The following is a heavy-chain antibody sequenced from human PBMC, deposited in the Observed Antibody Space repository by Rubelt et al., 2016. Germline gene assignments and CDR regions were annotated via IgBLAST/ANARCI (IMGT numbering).Heavy chain of an antibody. CDR2: MNPNSGNT. Sequence: SGAEVKKPGASVKVSCKASGYTFTSYDINWVRQATGQGLEWMGWMNPNSGNTGYAQKFQGRVTITADKSTSTAYMELSSLRSEDTAVYYCARVRWSTVTTRGANWFDPWGQGTLVTVSS. V-gene: IGHV1-8*01. J-gene: IGHJ5*02. CDR1: GYTFTSYD. CDR3: ARVRWSTVTTRGANWFDP. D-gene: IGHD4-17*01.